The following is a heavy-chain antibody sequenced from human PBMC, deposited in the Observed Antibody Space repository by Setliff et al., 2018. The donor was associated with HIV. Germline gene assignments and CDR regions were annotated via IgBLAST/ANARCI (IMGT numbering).Heavy chain of an antibody. CDR2: ISRYGNNM. V-gene: IGHV3-11*04. J-gene: IGHJ3*02. D-gene: IGHD2-15*01. CDR3: ARGGFNHAFDI. Sequence: GGSLRLSCAASGFSLSDYYMNWIRQAPGKGLEWISQISRYGNNMYYADSVKRRFTISRDNAKSTVYLQRGSLSADDTAVYYCARGGFNHAFDIWGQGTMVTVSS. CDR1: GFSLSDYY.